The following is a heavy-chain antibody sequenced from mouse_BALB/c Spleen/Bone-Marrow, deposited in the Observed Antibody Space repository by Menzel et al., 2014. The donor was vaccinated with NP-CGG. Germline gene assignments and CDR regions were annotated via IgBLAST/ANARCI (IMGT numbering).Heavy chain of an antibody. V-gene: IGHV5-6-5*01. J-gene: IGHJ2*01. D-gene: IGHD1-1*01. CDR1: GFTFSNYA. CDR2: ITRGGNT. CDR3: ARGEIYYYGSTHYFDY. Sequence: DVHLVESGGGLVKPEGSLKLSCAASGFTFSNYAMSWVRQTPEKRLEWVASITRGGNTYYPDSVKGRFTISRDNARDILYLQMSSLRSEDTAMYYCARGEIYYYGSTHYFDYWGQGTTLTASS.